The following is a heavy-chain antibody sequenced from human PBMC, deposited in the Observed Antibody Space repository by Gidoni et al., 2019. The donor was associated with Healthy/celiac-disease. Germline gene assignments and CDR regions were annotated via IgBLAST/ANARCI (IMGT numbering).Heavy chain of an antibody. V-gene: IGHV3-30-3*01. CDR3: ARERGSYYVFDY. D-gene: IGHD1-26*01. Sequence: VQLVESGGGVVQPGRSLRLPCPAPAFTFSSYAMHWVRQAPGKGLEWVAVISYDGSNKYYADSVKGRFTISRDNSKNTLYLQMNSLRAEDTAVYYCARERGSYYVFDYWGQGTLVTVSS. CDR1: AFTFSSYA. J-gene: IGHJ4*02. CDR2: ISYDGSNK.